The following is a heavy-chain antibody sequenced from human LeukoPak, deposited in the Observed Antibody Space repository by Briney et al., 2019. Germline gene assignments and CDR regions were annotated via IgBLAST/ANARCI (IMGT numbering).Heavy chain of an antibody. D-gene: IGHD2-15*01. CDR1: GGTFSSYA. CDR3: ARDGKVVAAPLF. CDR2: IIPIFGTA. V-gene: IGHV1-69*01. Sequence: GSSVKVSCKASGGTFSSYAISWVRQAPGQGLEWMGGIIPIFGTANYAQKFQGRVTITADESTSTAYMELSSLRSEGTAVYYCARDGKVVAAPLFWGQGTMVTVSS. J-gene: IGHJ3*01.